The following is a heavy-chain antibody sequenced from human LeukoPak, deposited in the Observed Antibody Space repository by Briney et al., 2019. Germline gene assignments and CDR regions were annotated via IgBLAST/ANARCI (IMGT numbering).Heavy chain of an antibody. CDR1: GLTFSSHW. J-gene: IGHJ4*02. Sequence: GGSLRLSCAASGLTFSSHWMSWVRQAPGKGLEWVANIKQDGSVKTYVDSVKGRFTISRDNAKNSLYLQMNSLRVEDTAVYYCAKDSYSRGDYWGQGTLVTVSS. CDR2: IKQDGSVK. CDR3: AKDSYSRGDY. D-gene: IGHD6-13*01. V-gene: IGHV3-7*01.